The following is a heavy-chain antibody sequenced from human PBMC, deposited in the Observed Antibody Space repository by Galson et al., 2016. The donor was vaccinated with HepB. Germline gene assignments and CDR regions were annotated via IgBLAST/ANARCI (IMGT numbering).Heavy chain of an antibody. CDR3: AKTRFPDAVPAARNYFDY. CDR2: FSGSGGST. D-gene: IGHD2-2*01. V-gene: IGHV3-23*01. J-gene: IGHJ4*02. CDR1: GFTFSSYA. Sequence: SLRLSCAASGFTFSSYAMSWVRQAPGKGLEWVSAFSGSGGSTYYADSVKGRFTISRDNSKNTLYLQMNSLRAEDTAVYYCAKTRFPDAVPAARNYFDYWGQGSLVTVSS.